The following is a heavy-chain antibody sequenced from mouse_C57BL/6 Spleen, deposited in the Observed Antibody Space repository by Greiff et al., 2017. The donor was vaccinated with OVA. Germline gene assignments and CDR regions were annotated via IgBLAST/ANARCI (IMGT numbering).Heavy chain of an antibody. D-gene: IGHD2-5*01. Sequence: VQLQQSGPELVKPGASVKISCKASGYTFTDYYMNWVKQSHGKSLEWIGDINPNNGGASYNQKFKGKATLPVDKSASTAYMELRSLTSEDSAVYYCARGGDSNYFDYWGQGTTLTVSS. CDR1: GYTFTDYY. V-gene: IGHV1-26*01. CDR3: ARGGDSNYFDY. CDR2: INPNNGGA. J-gene: IGHJ2*01.